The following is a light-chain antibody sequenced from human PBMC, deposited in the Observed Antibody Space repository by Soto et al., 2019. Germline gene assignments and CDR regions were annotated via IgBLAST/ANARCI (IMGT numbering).Light chain of an antibody. J-gene: IGKJ2*01. Sequence: DIQMTQSPSTLSASVGDRVTITCRASQNISRWLAWYQQKPGKAPNLLIYKASNLESGVPSRFSGSGSGTDFTLTITSLQPDDFATYYCQQYNDMYTLGRGTKLEI. CDR1: QNISRW. CDR3: QQYNDMYT. CDR2: KAS. V-gene: IGKV1-5*03.